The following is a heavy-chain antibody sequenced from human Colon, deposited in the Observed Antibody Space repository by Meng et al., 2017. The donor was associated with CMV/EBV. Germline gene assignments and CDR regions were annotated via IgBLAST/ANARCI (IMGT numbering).Heavy chain of an antibody. V-gene: IGHV4-39*01. J-gene: IGHJ4*02. CDR3: ARHSHFRDYDFWSVFSFDY. CDR1: GGSISSSSYY. D-gene: IGHD3-3*01. CDR2: IYYSGST. Sequence: SETLSLTCTVSGGSISSSSYYWGWLRQPPGQGLEWIRCIYYSGSTYYNPSLKSRVTISVDTSKNQFSLKLSSVTAADTAVYYCARHSHFRDYDFWSVFSFDYWGQGTLVTVSS.